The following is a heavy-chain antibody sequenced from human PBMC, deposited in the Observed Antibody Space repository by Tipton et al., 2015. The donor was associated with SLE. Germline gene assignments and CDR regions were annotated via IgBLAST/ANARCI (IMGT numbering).Heavy chain of an antibody. CDR1: GGSFSGYY. V-gene: IGHV4-34*01. J-gene: IGHJ3*02. CDR3: ARLPYLWQWLVRAFDI. D-gene: IGHD6-19*01. CDR2: INHSGST. Sequence: TLSLTCAVYGGSFSGYYWSWIRQPPGKGLEWIGEINHSGSTNNNPSLKSRVTISVDTSKNQFSLKLSSVTAADTAVYYCARLPYLWQWLVRAFDIWGQGTMVTVSS.